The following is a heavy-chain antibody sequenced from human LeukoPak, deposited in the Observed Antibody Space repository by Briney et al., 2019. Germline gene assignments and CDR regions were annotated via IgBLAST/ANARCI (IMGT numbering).Heavy chain of an antibody. CDR1: GFTFSNAW. CDR3: AKGYDILTGSTFTYAFDI. J-gene: IGHJ3*02. D-gene: IGHD3-9*01. Sequence: GGSLRLSCAASGFTFSNAWMSWVRQAPGKGLEWVSAISGSGGSTYYADSVKGRFTISRDNSKNTLYLQMNSLRAEDTAVYYCAKGYDILTGSTFTYAFDIWGQGTMVTVSS. V-gene: IGHV3-23*01. CDR2: ISGSGGST.